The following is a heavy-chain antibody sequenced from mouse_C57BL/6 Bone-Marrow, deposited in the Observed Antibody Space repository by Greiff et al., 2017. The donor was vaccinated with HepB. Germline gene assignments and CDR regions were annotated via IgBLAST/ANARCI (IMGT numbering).Heavy chain of an antibody. CDR3: ARPLPDGIFYAVDY. CDR1: GFNIKNTY. V-gene: IGHV14-3*01. D-gene: IGHD2-1*01. CDR2: IDPANGNT. Sequence: VHVKQSVAELVRPGASVKLSCTASGFNIKNTYMHWVKQRPEQGLEWIGRIDPANGNTKYAPKFQGKATITADTASNTAYLQLSSLTSEDTAIYYCARPLPDGIFYAVDYWGQGTSVTVSS. J-gene: IGHJ4*01.